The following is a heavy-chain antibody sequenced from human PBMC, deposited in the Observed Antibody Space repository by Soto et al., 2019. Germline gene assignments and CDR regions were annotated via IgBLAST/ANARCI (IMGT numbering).Heavy chain of an antibody. V-gene: IGHV2-26*04. CDR1: GFSLSNAGLG. D-gene: IGHD6-13*01. CDR3: ASTYSTSWYWFDP. Sequence: QVTVKESGPVLVKPTETLTLTCTVSGFSLSNAGLGVSWIRQPPGKALEWLAHLFSNDEKSYSPSLKSRLTISKDTSKSQVVLTMTNMDPVDTATYYCASTYSTSWYWFDPWGQGTLVTVSS. J-gene: IGHJ5*02. CDR2: LFSNDEK.